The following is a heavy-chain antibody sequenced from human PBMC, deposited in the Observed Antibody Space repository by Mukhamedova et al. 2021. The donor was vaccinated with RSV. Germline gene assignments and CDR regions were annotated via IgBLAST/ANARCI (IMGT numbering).Heavy chain of an antibody. D-gene: IGHD2-8*01. V-gene: IGHV1-46*01. CDR2: INPSGGST. CDR3: ARGYHCTNGVCYNKDYYYYMDV. J-gene: IGHJ6*03. Sequence: GWMGIINPSGGSTSYAQKFQGRVTMTRDTSTSTVYMELSSLRSEDTAVYYCARGYHCTNGVCYNKDYYYYMDVWGKGTTVTVSS.